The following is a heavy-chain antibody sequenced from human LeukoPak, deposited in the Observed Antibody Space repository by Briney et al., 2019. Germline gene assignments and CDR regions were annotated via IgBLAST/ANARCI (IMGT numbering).Heavy chain of an antibody. D-gene: IGHD6-13*01. CDR3: ARVEGYSSSWFEY. CDR1: GFTFSSYA. V-gene: IGHV3-23*01. Sequence: GGSLRLSCAASGFTFSSYAMSWVRQAPGKGLEWVSAISGSGGSTYYADSVKGRFTISRDNSKNTLYLQMNSLRAEDTAVYYCARVEGYSSSWFEYWGQGTLVTVSS. J-gene: IGHJ4*02. CDR2: ISGSGGST.